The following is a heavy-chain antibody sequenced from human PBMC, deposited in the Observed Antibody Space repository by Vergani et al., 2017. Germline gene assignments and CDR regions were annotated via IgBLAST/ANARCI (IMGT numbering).Heavy chain of an antibody. CDR1: GGSISSSSYY. CDR2: IYYSGST. Sequence: QLQLQESGPGLVKPSETLSLTCTVSGGSISSSSYYWGWIRQPPGKGLEWIGSIYYSGSTYYNPSLKSRVTISVDTSKNQFSLKLSSVTAADTAVYYCARGLRYSYGSQAFDIWGQGTMVTVSS. CDR3: ARGLRYSYGSQAFDI. D-gene: IGHD5-18*01. V-gene: IGHV4-39*07. J-gene: IGHJ3*02.